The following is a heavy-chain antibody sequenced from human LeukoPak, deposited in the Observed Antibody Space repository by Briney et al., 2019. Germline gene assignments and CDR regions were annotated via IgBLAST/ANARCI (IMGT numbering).Heavy chain of an antibody. J-gene: IGHJ4*02. D-gene: IGHD4-23*01. Sequence: PSETLSLTCTVSGGSISSSSYYWGWIRQPPGKGLEWIGYIYYSGSTNYNPSLKSRVTISVDTSKNQFSLKLSSVTAADTAVYYCATYGGSGGLQFEYWGQGTLVTVSS. V-gene: IGHV4-61*05. CDR2: IYYSGST. CDR1: GGSISSSSYY. CDR3: ATYGGSGGLQFEY.